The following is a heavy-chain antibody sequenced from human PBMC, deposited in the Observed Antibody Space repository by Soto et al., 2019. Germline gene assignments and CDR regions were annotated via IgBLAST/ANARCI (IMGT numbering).Heavy chain of an antibody. J-gene: IGHJ6*02. CDR2: INHSGST. D-gene: IGHD3-10*01. Sequence: TLSLTCAVYGGSFSGYYWSWIRQPPGKGLEWIGEINHSGSTNYNPSLKSRVTISVDTSKNQFSLKLSSVTAADTAVYYCARVRAYYGSGSYRMYYYGMDVWGQGTTVTVSS. V-gene: IGHV4-34*01. CDR1: GGSFSGYY. CDR3: ARVRAYYGSGSYRMYYYGMDV.